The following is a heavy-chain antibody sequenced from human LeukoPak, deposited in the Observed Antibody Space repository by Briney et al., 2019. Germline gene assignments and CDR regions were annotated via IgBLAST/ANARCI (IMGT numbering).Heavy chain of an antibody. J-gene: IGHJ6*02. Sequence: SETLSLTCTVSGGSISSTSYYWGWIRQPPGKGLEWIGRIYYSGNTYYNPSLKSRVTISVDTSKDQFSLKLSSVTAADTAVYYCARDLVERSGSYYYYGMDVWGQGTTVTVSS. V-gene: IGHV4-39*07. CDR1: GGSISSTSYY. CDR3: ARDLVERSGSYYYYGMDV. CDR2: IYYSGNT. D-gene: IGHD6-19*01.